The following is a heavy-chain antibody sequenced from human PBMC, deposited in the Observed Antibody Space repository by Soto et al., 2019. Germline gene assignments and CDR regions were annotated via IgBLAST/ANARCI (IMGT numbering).Heavy chain of an antibody. D-gene: IGHD6-13*01. CDR1: GFNFGDYS. CDR3: TRDASRDSSARGWFDP. CDR2: ISSRDTFI. V-gene: IGHV3-21*06. J-gene: IGHJ5*02. Sequence: GGSLRLSCVASGFNFGDYSMNWVRQAPGKGLEWVASISSRDTFIQYGDSVRGRFTISRDNARNALYLHLNDVRADDTAMYYCTRDASRDSSARGWFDPWGPGTLVTVSS.